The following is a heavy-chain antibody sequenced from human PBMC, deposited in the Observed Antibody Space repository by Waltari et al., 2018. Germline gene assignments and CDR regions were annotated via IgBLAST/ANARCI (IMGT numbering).Heavy chain of an antibody. J-gene: IGHJ4*02. D-gene: IGHD1-7*01. CDR2: INPNSSYT. Sequence: QAQLMQSGAAVRKTGASVKVYCKASGYTLIDFYLHGVRQAPGQGLEWLGWINPNSSYTKFAQKFQGRVSLTSDAAINTAYLELTSLRSDDTAVYYCARNYNYWGQGTPVIVSS. V-gene: IGHV1-2*02. CDR3: ARNYNY. CDR1: GYTLIDFY.